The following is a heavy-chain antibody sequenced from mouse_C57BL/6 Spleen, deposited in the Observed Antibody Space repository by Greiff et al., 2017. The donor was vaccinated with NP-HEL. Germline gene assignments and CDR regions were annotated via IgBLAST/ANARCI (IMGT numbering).Heavy chain of an antibody. V-gene: IGHV1-62-2*01. D-gene: IGHD2-4*01. J-gene: IGHJ3*01. CDR1: GYTFTEYT. Sequence: VMLVESGAELVKPGASVKLSCKASGYTFTEYTIHWVKQRSGQGLEWIGWFYPGSGSIKYNEKFKDKATLTADKSSSTVYMELSRLTSEDSAVYFCARHEDGGLYDYDAWFAYWGQGTLVTVSA. CDR3: ARHEDGGLYDYDAWFAY. CDR2: FYPGSGSI.